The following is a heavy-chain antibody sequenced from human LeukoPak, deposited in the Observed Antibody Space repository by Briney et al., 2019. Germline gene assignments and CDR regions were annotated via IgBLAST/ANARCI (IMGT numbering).Heavy chain of an antibody. D-gene: IGHD3-22*01. CDR1: GGSFSGYY. Sequence: PSETLSLTCAVYGGSFSGYYWSWIRQPPGKGLEWIGEINHSGSTNYNPSLTNRVTMSLDTSKNQFSLKLSSVTAADTAVYYCARDTVYYDSSGYLGVFDYWGQGTLVTVSS. V-gene: IGHV4-34*01. CDR3: ARDTVYYDSSGYLGVFDY. CDR2: INHSGST. J-gene: IGHJ4*02.